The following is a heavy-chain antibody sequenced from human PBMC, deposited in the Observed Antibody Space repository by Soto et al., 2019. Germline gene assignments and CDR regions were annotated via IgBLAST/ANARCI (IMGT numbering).Heavy chain of an antibody. CDR2: IYYSGST. J-gene: IGHJ4*02. Sequence: PSETLSLTCTVSGGSISSYYWSWIRQPPGKGLEWIGYIYYSGSTNYNPSLKSRVTISVDTSKNQFSLKLSSVTAADTAVYYCARQCSGGSCSSYQFDYWGQGTLVTVSS. CDR3: ARQCSGGSCSSYQFDY. V-gene: IGHV4-59*08. CDR1: GGSISSYY. D-gene: IGHD2-15*01.